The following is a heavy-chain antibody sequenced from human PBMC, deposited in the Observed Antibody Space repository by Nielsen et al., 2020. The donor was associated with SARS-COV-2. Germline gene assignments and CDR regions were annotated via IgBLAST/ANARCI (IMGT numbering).Heavy chain of an antibody. CDR3: ARDRGDYGDYGH. CDR2: INAGNGNT. CDR1: GYTFTSYA. Sequence: ASVKVSCKASGYTFTSYAMHWVRQAPGQRLEWMGWINAGNGNTKYSQKFQGRVTMTRDTSTSTVYMELSSLRSEDTAVYYCARDRGDYGDYGHWGQGTLVTVSS. V-gene: IGHV1-3*01. D-gene: IGHD4-17*01. J-gene: IGHJ4*02.